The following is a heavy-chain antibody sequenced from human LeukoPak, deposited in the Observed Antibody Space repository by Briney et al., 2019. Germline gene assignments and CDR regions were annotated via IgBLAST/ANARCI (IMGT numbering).Heavy chain of an antibody. J-gene: IGHJ4*02. CDR1: GYTFTSYD. D-gene: IGHD3-10*01. CDR3: AGRQNYYGSGSYNY. Sequence: ASVEVSCKASGYTFTSYDINWVRQATGQGLEWMGWMNPNSGNTGYAQKFQGRVTMTRNTSISTAYMELSSLRSEDTAVYYCAGRQNYYGSGSYNYWGQGTLVTVSS. CDR2: MNPNSGNT. V-gene: IGHV1-8*01.